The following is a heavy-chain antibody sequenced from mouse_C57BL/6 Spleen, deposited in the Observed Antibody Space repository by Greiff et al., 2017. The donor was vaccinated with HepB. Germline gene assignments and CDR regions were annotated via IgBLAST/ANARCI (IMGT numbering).Heavy chain of an antibody. CDR1: GYSFTGYY. D-gene: IGHD1-1*01. CDR3: ANKNYGSSEYAMDY. V-gene: IGHV1-42*01. Sequence: VQLQQSGPELVKPGASVKISCKASGYSFTGYYMNWVKQSPEKSLEWIGEINPSTGGTTYNQKFKAKATLTVDKSSSTAYMQLKSLTSEDSAVYYCANKNYGSSEYAMDYWGQGTSVTVSS. CDR2: INPSTGGT. J-gene: IGHJ4*01.